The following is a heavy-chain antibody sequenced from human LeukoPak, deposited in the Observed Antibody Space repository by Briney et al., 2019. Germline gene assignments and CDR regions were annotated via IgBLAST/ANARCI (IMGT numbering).Heavy chain of an antibody. CDR1: GFTFSSYG. J-gene: IGHJ4*02. D-gene: IGHD3-22*01. Sequence: GRSLRLSCAASGFTFSSYGIHWVRQAPGKGLEWVALIRYDATDKHYADSVKGRFTISRDNSKNSLSLQVSSLRAEDTAVYYCAKTNGYYSDWGQGTLVTLSS. CDR2: IRYDATDK. V-gene: IGHV3-33*06. CDR3: AKTNGYYSD.